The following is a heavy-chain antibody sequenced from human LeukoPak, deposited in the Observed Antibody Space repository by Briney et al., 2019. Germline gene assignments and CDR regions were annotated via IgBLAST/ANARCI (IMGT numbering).Heavy chain of an antibody. J-gene: IGHJ4*02. Sequence: GGTLRLSCAASGFTFSSYGMSWVRQAPGKGLDWVSAISGSGGTTYYADSVKGRFTISRDNSKNTLYLQMNSLRAEDTAVYYCARSSGYNYDYWGQGTLVTVSS. CDR2: ISGSGGTT. V-gene: IGHV3-23*01. D-gene: IGHD3-22*01. CDR3: ARSSGYNYDY. CDR1: GFTFSSYG.